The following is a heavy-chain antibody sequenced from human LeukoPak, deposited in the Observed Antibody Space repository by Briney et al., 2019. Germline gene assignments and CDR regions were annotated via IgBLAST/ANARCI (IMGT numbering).Heavy chain of an antibody. V-gene: IGHV4-39*07. CDR1: GGSISSSSYY. Sequence: SETLSLTCTVSGGSISSSSYYWGWIRQPPGTGLEWIGSIYYSGSTYYNPSLKSRVTILVDTSKNQFSLKLSSVTAADTAVYYCARGGPYYYGSGIVRAFDIWGQGTMVTVSS. CDR3: ARGGPYYYGSGIVRAFDI. CDR2: IYYSGST. D-gene: IGHD3-10*01. J-gene: IGHJ3*02.